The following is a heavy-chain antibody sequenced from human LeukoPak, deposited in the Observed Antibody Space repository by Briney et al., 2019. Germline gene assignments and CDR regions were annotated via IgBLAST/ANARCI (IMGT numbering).Heavy chain of an antibody. J-gene: IGHJ5*02. D-gene: IGHD2-21*02. CDR2: INSDGSST. V-gene: IGHV3-74*01. CDR1: GFTFSSYW. Sequence: PGGSLRLSCAASGFTFSSYWMHWVRQAPGKGLVWVSRINSDGSSTSYADSVKGRFTISRDNAKNTLYLQMNSLRAEDTAVYYCAKEGCHRASGGDCYFEAPRGWFDPWGQGTLVTVSS. CDR3: AKEGCHRASGGDCYFEAPRGWFDP.